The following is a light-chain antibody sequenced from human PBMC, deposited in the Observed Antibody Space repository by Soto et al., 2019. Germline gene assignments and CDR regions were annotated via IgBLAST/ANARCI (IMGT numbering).Light chain of an antibody. CDR2: DAS. Sequence: DLQMTQSPSSLSASIGDRVTITCRASESIGSFLSWYQQTPGKAPKLLIYDASSLQGGVPSRFSGSGSGTDFTLTISSLQPEDFATYYCEHTFNTPRTFGQGTRLEIK. CDR1: ESIGSF. J-gene: IGKJ5*01. V-gene: IGKV1-39*01. CDR3: EHTFNTPRT.